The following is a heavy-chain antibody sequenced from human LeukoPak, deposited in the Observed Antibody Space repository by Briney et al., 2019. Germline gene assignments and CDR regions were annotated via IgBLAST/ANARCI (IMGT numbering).Heavy chain of an antibody. D-gene: IGHD3-10*01. CDR3: ARDRRWFGEISDALDI. Sequence: ASVKVSCKASGFTFTSYGISWVRQAPGQGLEWMGWISAYNGKINYAQKLQGRVTMTTDTSTSTAYMELSSLRSDDTAVYYCARDRRWFGEISDALDIWGQGTMVTVSS. J-gene: IGHJ3*02. CDR1: GFTFTSYG. V-gene: IGHV1-18*04. CDR2: ISAYNGKI.